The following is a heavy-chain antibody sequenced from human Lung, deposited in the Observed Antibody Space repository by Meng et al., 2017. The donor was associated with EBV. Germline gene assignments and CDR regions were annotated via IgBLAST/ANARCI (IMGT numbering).Heavy chain of an antibody. V-gene: IGHV3-11*01. Sequence: VGVLVCGGGLGKPGGSLRLSCAASGFTFTNYHMTWVRQTPGKGLEWVSYIGPSGSAKFYADSVKGRFTISRDDAENSLYLQMNSLRVEDTAIYYCARAVGLDNWGQGTLVTVSS. CDR1: GFTFTNYH. CDR3: ARAVGLDN. CDR2: IGPSGSAK. J-gene: IGHJ4*02.